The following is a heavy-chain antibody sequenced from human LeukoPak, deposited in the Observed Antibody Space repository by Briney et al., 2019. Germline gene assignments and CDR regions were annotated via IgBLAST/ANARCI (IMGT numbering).Heavy chain of an antibody. CDR2: FDPEDGET. CDR3: ATPLAYYYRSGGGLDY. V-gene: IGHV1-24*01. Sequence: GASVKVSCKVSGYTLTELSMHWVRQAPGKGLEWMGGFDPEDGETIYAQKFQGRVTMTEDTSTDTAYMELSSLRSEDTAVYYCATPLAYYYRSGGGLDYWGQGTLVTVSS. D-gene: IGHD3-10*01. J-gene: IGHJ4*02. CDR1: GYTLTELS.